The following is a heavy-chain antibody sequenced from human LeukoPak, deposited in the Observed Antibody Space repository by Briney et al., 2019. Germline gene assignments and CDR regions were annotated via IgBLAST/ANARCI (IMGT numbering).Heavy chain of an antibody. V-gene: IGHV4-4*02. CDR3: ARGSEASGYDYNPIDY. CDR1: GGAISSSNW. Sequence: PSETLSLTCAVSGGAISSSNWWSWVRQPPGKGLEWIGEIYHSGSTNYNPSLKSRVTISVDKSKNQFSLKLSSVTAADTAVYYCARGSEASGYDYNPIDYWGQGTLVTVSS. CDR2: IYHSGST. J-gene: IGHJ4*02. D-gene: IGHD5-12*01.